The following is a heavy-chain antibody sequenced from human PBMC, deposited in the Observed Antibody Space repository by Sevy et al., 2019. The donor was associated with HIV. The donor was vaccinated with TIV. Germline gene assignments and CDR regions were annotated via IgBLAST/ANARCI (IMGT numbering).Heavy chain of an antibody. Sequence: GGSLRLSCAASGFTFSSYWMTWVRQAPGKGLEWVANIKQDGSEKYYVDSVKGRFTISRDNAKNSLYLQMNSLRAKDTAVYYCAREGSGSLWYYFDYWGQGTLVTVSS. V-gene: IGHV3-7*01. CDR3: AREGSGSLWYYFDY. CDR1: GFTFSSYW. D-gene: IGHD3-22*01. CDR2: IKQDGSEK. J-gene: IGHJ4*02.